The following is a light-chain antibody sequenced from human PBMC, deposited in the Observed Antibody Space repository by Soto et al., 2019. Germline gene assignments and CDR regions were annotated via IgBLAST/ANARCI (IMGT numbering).Light chain of an antibody. Sequence: DIQMTQSPSSLSASVGDRVTITCRASQSISSYLNWYQQKPGKAPKLLISAASSLQGGVPSRFSGSGSGTDFTLAISSLRPEDFATYYCQQSYSTSMYTFGQGTKLEIK. CDR1: QSISSY. CDR2: AAS. CDR3: QQSYSTSMYT. J-gene: IGKJ2*01. V-gene: IGKV1-39*01.